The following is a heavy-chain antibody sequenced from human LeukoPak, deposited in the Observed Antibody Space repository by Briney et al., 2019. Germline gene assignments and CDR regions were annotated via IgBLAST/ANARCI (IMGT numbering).Heavy chain of an antibody. D-gene: IGHD5-24*01. CDR2: IKQDGSEK. CDR3: ARDGLAAITFDY. Sequence: PGGSLRLSCAPSGFTFSTYWMSWVRQAPGKGLEWVANIKQDGSEKYYVDSVKGRFTISRDNAKNTLYLQMNSLRAEDTAVYYCARDGLAAITFDYWGQGILVTVSS. J-gene: IGHJ4*02. V-gene: IGHV3-7*01. CDR1: GFTFSTYW.